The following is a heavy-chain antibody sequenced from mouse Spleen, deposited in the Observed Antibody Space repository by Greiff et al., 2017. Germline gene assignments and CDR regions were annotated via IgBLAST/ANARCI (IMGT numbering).Heavy chain of an antibody. Sequence: EVQVVESGGGLVKPGGSLKLSCAASGFTFSDYGMHWVRQAPEKGLAWVAYISSGSSTIYYADTVKGRFTISRDNAKNTLFLQMTSLRSEDTAMYYCARRYYYGSSSYAMDYWGQGTSVTVSS. D-gene: IGHD1-1*01. CDR1: GFTFSDYG. CDR3: ARRYYYGSSSYAMDY. CDR2: ISSGSSTI. J-gene: IGHJ4*01. V-gene: IGHV5-17*01.